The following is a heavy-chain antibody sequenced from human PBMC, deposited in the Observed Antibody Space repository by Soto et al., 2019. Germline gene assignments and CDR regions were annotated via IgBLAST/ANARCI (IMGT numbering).Heavy chain of an antibody. V-gene: IGHV1-3*01. D-gene: IGHD1-26*01. CDR1: GYTFTSYA. CDR2: INAGNGNT. Sequence: ASVKVSCKASGYTFTSYAMHWVRQAPGQRLEWMGWINAGNGNTKYSQKFQGRVTITRDTSASTAYMELSSLRSEDTAVYYCARASQLQSAKRKRWFDPWGQGTLVTVSS. CDR3: ARASQLQSAKRKRWFDP. J-gene: IGHJ5*02.